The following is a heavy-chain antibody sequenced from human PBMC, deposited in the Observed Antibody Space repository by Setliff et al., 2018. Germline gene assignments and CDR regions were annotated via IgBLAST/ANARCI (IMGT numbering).Heavy chain of an antibody. CDR1: GGMSGTYS. D-gene: IGHD2-15*01. J-gene: IGHJ4*02. CDR2: ITPIFGTP. V-gene: IGHV1-69*06. CDR3: ARDGAYCSGGSCYSFDY. Sequence: ASVKVSYKASGGMSGTYSISWVRQAPGQGLEWIGAITPIFGTPNYAQNFQDRVTITADISTTTVFMEMSSLRSDDTAVYYCARDGAYCSGGSCYSFDYWGPGTPVTV.